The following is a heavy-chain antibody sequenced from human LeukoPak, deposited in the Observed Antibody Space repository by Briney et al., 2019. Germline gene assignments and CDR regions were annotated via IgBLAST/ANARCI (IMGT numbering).Heavy chain of an antibody. CDR3: ARGRSVNYYYGMDV. CDR2: INHSGST. Sequence: SETLSHTCAVYGGSFSGYYWSWIRQPPGKGLEWIGEINHSGSTNYNPSLKSRVTISVDTSKNQFSLKLSSVTAADTAVYYCARGRSVNYYYGMDVWGQGTTVTVSS. D-gene: IGHD4-17*01. CDR1: GGSFSGYY. J-gene: IGHJ6*02. V-gene: IGHV4-34*01.